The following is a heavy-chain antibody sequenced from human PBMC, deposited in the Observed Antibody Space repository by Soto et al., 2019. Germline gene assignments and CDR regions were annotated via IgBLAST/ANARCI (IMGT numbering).Heavy chain of an antibody. V-gene: IGHV1-69*01. Sequence: QVQLVQSGAEVKKPGSSVKVSCKASGGTFSSYAISWVRQAPGQVLEWLGGIIPIFGTANYAQKFQGRVTMLADESKSTAYMELSSLRSEDTAVYDCAGEVQGGACYDRCSAPRFDYWGQGTLVTVSS. CDR3: AGEVQGGACYDRCSAPRFDY. D-gene: IGHD2-21*02. J-gene: IGHJ4*02. CDR1: GGTFSSYA. CDR2: IIPIFGTA.